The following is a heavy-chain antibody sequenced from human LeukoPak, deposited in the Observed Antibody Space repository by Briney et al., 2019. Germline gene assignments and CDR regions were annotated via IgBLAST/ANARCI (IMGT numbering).Heavy chain of an antibody. V-gene: IGHV3-74*01. J-gene: IGHJ5*02. CDR2: ILSDGSST. CDR3: VRGYCSATSCYFSSSYSWFDP. CDR1: GFTFSNYW. Sequence: GGSLRLSCAASGFTFSNYWMHWVRQTPGKGLVWVSRILSDGSSTNYADSVKGRFTVSRDNAQNTLYLQMNSLRAEDTAVYYCVRGYCSATSCYFSSSYSWFDPWGQGTLVTVSS. D-gene: IGHD2-2*01.